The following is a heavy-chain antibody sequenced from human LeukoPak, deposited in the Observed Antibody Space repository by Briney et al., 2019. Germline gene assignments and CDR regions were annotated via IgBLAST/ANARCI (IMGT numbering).Heavy chain of an antibody. CDR2: IKQDGSEK. CDR3: ARGGGTRTH. J-gene: IGHJ4*02. CDR1: GFTFSTFW. D-gene: IGHD2-15*01. Sequence: GGSLRLSCAASGFTFSTFWMSWVRQAPGKGLEWVANIKQDGSEKNYVDSVKGRFTISRDNARNSVYLQMSSVRAEDTAVYYCARGGGTRTHWGRGVLVTVSS. V-gene: IGHV3-7*01.